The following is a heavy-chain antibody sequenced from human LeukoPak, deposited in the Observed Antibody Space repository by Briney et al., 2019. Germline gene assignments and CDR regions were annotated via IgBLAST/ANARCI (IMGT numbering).Heavy chain of an antibody. CDR2: IYSGGST. D-gene: IGHD2-8*01. CDR3: ATPAGYCTNGVCYTFDY. CDR1: GFTVSSNY. Sequence: PGGSLRLSCAASGFTVSSNYMSWVRQAPGKGLEWASVIYSGGSTYYADSVKGRFTISRDNSKNTLYLQMNSLRAEDTAVYYCATPAGYCTNGVCYTFDYWGQGTLVTVSS. V-gene: IGHV3-66*01. J-gene: IGHJ4*02.